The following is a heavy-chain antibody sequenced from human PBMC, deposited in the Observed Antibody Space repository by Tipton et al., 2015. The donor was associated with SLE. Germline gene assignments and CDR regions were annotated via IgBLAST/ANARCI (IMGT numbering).Heavy chain of an antibody. CDR2: IRYDGSNK. V-gene: IGHV3-30*02. Sequence: SLRLSCAASGFTFSSYGMHWVRQAPGKGLEWVAFIRYDGSNKYYADSVKGRFTISRDNSKNTLYLQMNSLRAEDTAVYYCAKRYGSARQQLAPVGMDVWGQGTTVTVSS. CDR3: AKRYGSARQQLAPVGMDV. CDR1: GFTFSSYG. D-gene: IGHD6-13*01. J-gene: IGHJ6*02.